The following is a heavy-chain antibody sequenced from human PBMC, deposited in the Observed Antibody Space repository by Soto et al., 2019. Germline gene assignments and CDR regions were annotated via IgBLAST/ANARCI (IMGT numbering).Heavy chain of an antibody. J-gene: IGHJ6*02. V-gene: IGHV4-59*01. Sequence: SETLSLTCTVSGGSIRSYYWSWIRQPPGKGLEWIGDIYYSGSTNYNPSLKSRVTISVDTSKIRFSLRLNSVTAADTAVYYCARDRGGHDYVWGLDVWGQGIPVTVSS. D-gene: IGHD3-16*01. CDR3: ARDRGGHDYVWGLDV. CDR2: IYYSGST. CDR1: GGSIRSYY.